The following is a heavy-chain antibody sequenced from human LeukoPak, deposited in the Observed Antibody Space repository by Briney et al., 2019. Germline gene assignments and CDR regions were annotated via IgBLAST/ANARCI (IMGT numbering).Heavy chain of an antibody. V-gene: IGHV3-48*03. D-gene: IGHD6-13*01. CDR1: RFTFSNYE. Sequence: GGSLGLPCAASRFTFSNYEMNWVRQAPGKGLEWVSYISRGTTVYYADSVKGRFSISRDNAKSSLYLQMNSLRAEDTAVYYCARAGYNSNWFDYWGQGTLVTVSS. J-gene: IGHJ4*02. CDR2: ISRGTTV. CDR3: ARAGYNSNWFDY.